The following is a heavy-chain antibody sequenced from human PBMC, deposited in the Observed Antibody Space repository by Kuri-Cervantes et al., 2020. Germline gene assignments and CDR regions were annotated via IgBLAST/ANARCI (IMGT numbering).Heavy chain of an antibody. CDR2: INPSGGST. V-gene: IGHV1-46*01. Sequence: ASVKVSCRASGYTFTSYYMHWVRQAPGQGLEWMGIINPSGGSTSYAQKFQGRVTMTRDTSTSTVYMELSSLRSEDTAVYYCATDPDYGDYVPHYRFWGQGTLVTVSS. CDR3: ATDPDYGDYVPHYRF. D-gene: IGHD4-17*01. CDR1: GYTFTSYY. J-gene: IGHJ4*02.